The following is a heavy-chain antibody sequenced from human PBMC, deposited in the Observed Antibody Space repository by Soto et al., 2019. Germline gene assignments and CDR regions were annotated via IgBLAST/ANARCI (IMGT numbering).Heavy chain of an antibody. J-gene: IGHJ3*02. CDR2: ISYDGSNK. CDR1: GFTFSSYA. CDR3: ARDQLGSDAFDI. Sequence: QVQLVESGGGVVQPGRSLRLSCAASGFTFSSYAMHWVRQAPGKGLEWVAVISYDGSNKYYADSVKGRFTISRDNSKNTLYLQMNSLRAEDTAVYYCARDQLGSDAFDIWGQGTMVTVSS. D-gene: IGHD1-1*01. V-gene: IGHV3-30-3*01.